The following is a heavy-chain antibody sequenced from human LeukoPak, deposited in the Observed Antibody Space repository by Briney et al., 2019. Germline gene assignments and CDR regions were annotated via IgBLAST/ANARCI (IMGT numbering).Heavy chain of an antibody. CDR1: GFTFSSYG. CDR2: ISYDGSNK. CDR3: AKDDHSYGVDY. D-gene: IGHD5-18*01. J-gene: IGHJ4*02. Sequence: GGSLRLSCAASGFTFSSYGMHWVRQAPGKGLEWVAVISYDGSNKYYADSVKGRFTISRDNSKNTLYLQMNSLRAEDTAVYYCAKDDHSYGVDYWGQGTLVTVSS. V-gene: IGHV3-30*18.